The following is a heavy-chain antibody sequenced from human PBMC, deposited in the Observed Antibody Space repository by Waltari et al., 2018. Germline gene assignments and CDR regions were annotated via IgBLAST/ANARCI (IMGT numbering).Heavy chain of an antibody. V-gene: IGHV3-33*01. J-gene: IGHJ4*02. CDR3: ARGPLRYYDSSGYYAFDY. D-gene: IGHD3-22*01. CDR2: IWYDGSNK. CDR1: GFTFSSYG. Sequence: QVQLVESGGGVVQPGRSLRLSCAASGFTFSSYGMPWVRQAPGKGLAWVAVIWYDGSNKYYADSVKGRFTISRDNSKNTLYLQMNSLRAEDTAVYYCARGPLRYYDSSGYYAFDYWGQGTLVTVSS.